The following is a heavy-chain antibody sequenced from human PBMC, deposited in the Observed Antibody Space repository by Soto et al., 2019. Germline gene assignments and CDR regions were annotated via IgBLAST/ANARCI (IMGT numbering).Heavy chain of an antibody. V-gene: IGHV3-30*05. D-gene: IGHD1-1*01. CDR3: ARGAEHQLLSRDYFYGMDV. CDR2: ISFEGNTQ. Sequence: VQLVESGGGVVQPGRSLRLSCAASGFTLSRYGMHWVRQAPGKGLEWVAVISFEGNTQYYADSVKGRFTISRDNSKETLSLQIHSLRPEDTAVYYCARGAEHQLLSRDYFYGMDVWGQGTTVSVSS. J-gene: IGHJ6*02. CDR1: GFTLSRYG.